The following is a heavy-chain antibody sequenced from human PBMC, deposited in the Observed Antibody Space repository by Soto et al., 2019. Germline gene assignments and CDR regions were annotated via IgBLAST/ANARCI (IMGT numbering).Heavy chain of an antibody. D-gene: IGHD3-22*01. CDR3: ARANYYDSSGFDY. V-gene: IGHV1-69*13. Sequence: GASVKVSCQASGYTFYSSYAISWVLQAPGQGLAWMGGIIPIFGTANDAQKFQGRVTITADESTSTAYMELCSLRSEDTAVYYCARANYYDSSGFDYWGQGTLVTVSS. CDR1: GYTFYSSYA. CDR2: IIPIFGTA. J-gene: IGHJ4*02.